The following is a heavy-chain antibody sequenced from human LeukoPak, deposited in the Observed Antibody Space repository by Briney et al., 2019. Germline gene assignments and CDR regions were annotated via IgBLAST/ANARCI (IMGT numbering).Heavy chain of an antibody. CDR2: ISYDGSDR. V-gene: IGHV3-30*03. Sequence: PGGSLRLSCAASGFTFDTYGMHWVRQAPGKGLEWVAFISYDGSDRYYTDSVKSRFTISRDNSKNTLYLQVNSLRAEDTAVYYCATGYYDTSGHDYWGQGTLVSVSA. D-gene: IGHD3-22*01. CDR1: GFTFDTYG. CDR3: ATGYYDTSGHDY. J-gene: IGHJ4*02.